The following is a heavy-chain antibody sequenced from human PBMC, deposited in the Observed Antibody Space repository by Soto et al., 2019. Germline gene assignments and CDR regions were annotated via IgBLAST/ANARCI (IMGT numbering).Heavy chain of an antibody. D-gene: IGHD3-22*01. J-gene: IGHJ5*02. Sequence: QVQLVQSGAEVKKPGASVKVSCKASGYTFTGYYMHWVRQAPGQGLEWMGWINPNSGGTNYAQKFQGRVTMTRDTSISTAYMELSRLRSDDTAMYYCARRGYDSSGYYGDWFDPWGQGTLVTVSS. V-gene: IGHV1-2*02. CDR3: ARRGYDSSGYYGDWFDP. CDR2: INPNSGGT. CDR1: GYTFTGYY.